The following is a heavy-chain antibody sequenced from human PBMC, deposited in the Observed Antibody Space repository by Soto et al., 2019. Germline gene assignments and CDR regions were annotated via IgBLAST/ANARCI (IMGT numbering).Heavy chain of an antibody. CDR1: GFTFSSYA. CDR3: AKDGRVNCGGDCLFDY. CDR2: ISGSGGST. V-gene: IGHV3-23*01. Sequence: EVQLLESGGGLVQPGGSLRLSCAASGFTFSSYAMSWVRQAPGKGLEWVSAISGSGGSTYYADSVKGRFTISRDNSKNTLYLQMNSLRAEDTAVYYCAKDGRVNCGGDCLFDYWGQGTLVTVSS. J-gene: IGHJ4*02. D-gene: IGHD2-21*02.